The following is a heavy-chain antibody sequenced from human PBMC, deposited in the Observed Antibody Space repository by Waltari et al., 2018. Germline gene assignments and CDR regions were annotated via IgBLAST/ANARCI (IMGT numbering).Heavy chain of an antibody. D-gene: IGHD2-15*01. CDR2: IRYDGSNK. CDR3: AKPVRYCSGGSCYSLDY. V-gene: IGHV3-30*02. Sequence: QVQLVESGGGVVQPGGSLRLSCAASGFTFSHYGMHWVPQAPGQGLEWVAFIRYDGSNKYYADSVKGRFTISRDNSKNTLYLQMNSLRAEDTAVYYCAKPVRYCSGGSCYSLDYWGQGTLVTVSS. J-gene: IGHJ4*02. CDR1: GFTFSHYG.